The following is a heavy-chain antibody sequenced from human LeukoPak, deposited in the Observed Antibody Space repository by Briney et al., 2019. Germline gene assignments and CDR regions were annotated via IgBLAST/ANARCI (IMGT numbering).Heavy chain of an antibody. J-gene: IGHJ4*02. D-gene: IGHD6-19*01. Sequence: PGGSLRLSCAASGFTFSSYGMHWVRQAPGKGLEWVAAISYDGSNKYYADSVKGRFTISRDNSKNTLYLQMNSLRAEDTAVYYCAKLSGWAIDYWGQGTLVTVSS. V-gene: IGHV3-30*18. CDR1: GFTFSSYG. CDR3: AKLSGWAIDY. CDR2: ISYDGSNK.